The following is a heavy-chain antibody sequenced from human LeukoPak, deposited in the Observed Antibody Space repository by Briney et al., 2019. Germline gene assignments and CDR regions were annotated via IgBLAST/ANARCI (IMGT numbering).Heavy chain of an antibody. D-gene: IGHD6-13*01. Sequence: PSETLSLTCTVSGGSISSYYWSWIRQPPGKGLEWIGYINYSGSTNYNPSLKSRVTISVDTSKNQFSLKLRSVTAADTAVYYCARTTEAHSWRTRYYDYYMDVWGKETTVTVSS. CDR3: ARTTEAHSWRTRYYDYYMDV. CDR2: INYSGST. V-gene: IGHV4-59*01. CDR1: GGSISSYY. J-gene: IGHJ6*03.